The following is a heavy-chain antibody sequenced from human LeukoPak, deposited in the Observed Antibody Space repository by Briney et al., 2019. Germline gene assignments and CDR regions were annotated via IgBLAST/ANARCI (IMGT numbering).Heavy chain of an antibody. V-gene: IGHV4-61*08. Sequence: PSQTLSLTCAVSGGSISSGGYSWSWIRQPPGKGLEWIGHIYDSGITNYNPSLKSRVTISVDTSKNQFSLKLSSVTAADTAVYYCARVSGYCSGGAYYSRRHFDHWGQGTLVTVSS. D-gene: IGHD2-15*01. CDR2: IYDSGIT. J-gene: IGHJ4*02. CDR3: ARVSGYCSGGAYYSRRHFDH. CDR1: GGSISSGGYS.